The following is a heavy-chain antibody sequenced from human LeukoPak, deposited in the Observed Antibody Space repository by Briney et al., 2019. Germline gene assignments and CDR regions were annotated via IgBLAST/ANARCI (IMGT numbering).Heavy chain of an antibody. CDR2: VSGSSSYT. D-gene: IGHD2/OR15-2a*01. J-gene: IGHJ6*04. V-gene: IGHV3-11*06. CDR1: GFTFSDYY. CDR3: ARAFRLYGMDV. Sequence: GGSLRLSCAASGFTFSDYYMSWIRQAPGKGLEWVSYVSGSSSYTNYADSVKGRSTISRDNAKNSLYLQMNSLRAEDTAVYYCARAFRLYGMDVWGKGTTVTVSS.